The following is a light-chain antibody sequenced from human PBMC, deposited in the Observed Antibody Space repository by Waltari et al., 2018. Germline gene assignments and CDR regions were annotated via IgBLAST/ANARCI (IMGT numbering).Light chain of an antibody. CDR3: TLYMGGGIWV. Sequence: TVVTQEPSLSVSPGGTVTLTCGLSSGSVSTSNYPSWYQQTPGQAPRMLIYSTNTRPSGVPDRFSCSILGNKAALTITGAQADDESDYYCTLYMGGGIWVFGGGTRLTVL. CDR2: STN. CDR1: SGSVSTSNY. J-gene: IGLJ2*01. V-gene: IGLV8-61*01.